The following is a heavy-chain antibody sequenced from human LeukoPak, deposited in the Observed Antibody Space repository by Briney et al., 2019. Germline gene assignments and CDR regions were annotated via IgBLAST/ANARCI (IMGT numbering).Heavy chain of an antibody. CDR1: GGTFSSYA. Sequence: GASVKVSCKASGGTFSSYAISWVRQAPGQGLEWMGGIIPIFGTANYAQKFQGRVTITADESTSTAYMELSSLGSEDTAVYYCARAYSYGSVLHYYYGIDVWGQGTTVTVSS. D-gene: IGHD5-18*01. J-gene: IGHJ6*02. V-gene: IGHV1-69*13. CDR3: ARAYSYGSVLHYYYGIDV. CDR2: IIPIFGTA.